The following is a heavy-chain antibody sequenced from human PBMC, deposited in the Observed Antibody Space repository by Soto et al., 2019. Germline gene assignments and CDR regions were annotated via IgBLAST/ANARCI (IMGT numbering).Heavy chain of an antibody. CDR2: ISYDGSNK. D-gene: IGHD2-15*01. Sequence: QVQLVESGGGVVQPGRSLRLSCAASGFTFSSYGMHWVRQAPGKGLEWVAVISYDGSNKYYADSVKGRFTISRDNSKNTLYLQMNSLRAEDTAVYYCAKIPKPDCSGGSCYSKSDAFDIWGQGTMVTVSS. J-gene: IGHJ3*02. CDR1: GFTFSSYG. CDR3: AKIPKPDCSGGSCYSKSDAFDI. V-gene: IGHV3-30*18.